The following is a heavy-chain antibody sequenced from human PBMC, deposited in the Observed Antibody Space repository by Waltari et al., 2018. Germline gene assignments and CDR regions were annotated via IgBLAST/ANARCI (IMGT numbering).Heavy chain of an antibody. CDR3: ARDTTTPRSNWFDP. CDR2: IYHSGST. Sequence: QVQLQESGPGLVKPSDTLSLTCAVSGYSISSGYYWGWIRRPPGKGLEWIGSIYHSGSTYYNPSLKSRVTISVDTSKNQFSLKLSSVTAADTAVYYCARDTTTPRSNWFDPWGQGTLVTVSS. J-gene: IGHJ5*02. D-gene: IGHD4-17*01. V-gene: IGHV4-38-2*02. CDR1: GYSISSGYY.